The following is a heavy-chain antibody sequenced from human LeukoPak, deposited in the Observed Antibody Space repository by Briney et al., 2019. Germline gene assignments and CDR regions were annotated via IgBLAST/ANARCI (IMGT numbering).Heavy chain of an antibody. D-gene: IGHD5-12*01. J-gene: IGHJ4*02. Sequence: GGSLRLSCAASGFIFDDYSMYWVRQAPGKGLEWVSVINWDGGRTYYADSVKGRFTISRDNSRNSLFLQMNSPRTEDTALYYCVRDWGSGYDSGLDYWGQGTLVTVSP. CDR3: VRDWGSGYDSGLDY. V-gene: IGHV3-43*01. CDR2: INWDGGRT. CDR1: GFIFDDYS.